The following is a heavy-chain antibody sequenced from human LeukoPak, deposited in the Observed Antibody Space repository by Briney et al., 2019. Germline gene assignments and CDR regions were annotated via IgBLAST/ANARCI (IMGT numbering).Heavy chain of an antibody. Sequence: PSETLSLTCTVSGGSISSSSYYWGWIRQPPGKGLEWIGSIYYSGSTYYNPSLKSRVTISVDTSKNQFSLKLSSVTAADTAVYYCARLSAYCGGDCGGHDYWGQGTLVTVSS. CDR1: GGSISSSSYY. D-gene: IGHD2-21*02. V-gene: IGHV4-39*07. CDR2: IYYSGST. CDR3: ARLSAYCGGDCGGHDY. J-gene: IGHJ4*02.